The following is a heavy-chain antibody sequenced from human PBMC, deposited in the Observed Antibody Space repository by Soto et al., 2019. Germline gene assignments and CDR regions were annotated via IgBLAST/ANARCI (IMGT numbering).Heavy chain of an antibody. CDR2: SSSSSRTI. CDR1: GFTFSSYS. CDR3: ARHSRPIDS. Sequence: EVQLVESGGGLVQPGGSLRLSCAASGFTFSSYSMNWVRQAPGKGLEWVSYSSSSSRTIYYADSVKGRFTISRDNAKKWLQMHTSCLRAADTGLCYCARHSRPIDSWGPDARVTVS. J-gene: IGHJ1*01. D-gene: IGHD3-9*01. V-gene: IGHV3-48*01.